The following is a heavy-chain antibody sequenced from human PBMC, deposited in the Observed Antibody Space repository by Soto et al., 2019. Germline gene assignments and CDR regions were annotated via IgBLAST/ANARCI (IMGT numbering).Heavy chain of an antibody. J-gene: IGHJ5*02. CDR1: GGSISSGDYY. CDR2: IYYSGST. CDR3: AREAGDYVYWFDP. D-gene: IGHD4-17*01. Sequence: QVQLQASGPGLVKPSQTLSLTCTVSGGSISSGDYYWSWIRQPPGKGLEWIGYIYYSGSTYYNPSLKSRVTISVDTYKNQFPRKRSSVTAADTAVYYCAREAGDYVYWFDPWGQGTLVTVSS. V-gene: IGHV4-30-4*01.